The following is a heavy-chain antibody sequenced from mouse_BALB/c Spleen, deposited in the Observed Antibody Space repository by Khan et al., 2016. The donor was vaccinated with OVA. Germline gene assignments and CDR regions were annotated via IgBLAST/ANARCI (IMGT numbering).Heavy chain of an antibody. CDR1: GYSITSGYG. Sequence: EVQLQESGPGLVKPSQSLSLTCTVTGYSITSGYGWKWIRQFPGNKLEWMGYISYSGSTNYKPSLKSRISLTRDTSKHQFFLQLNSVTTEDTATSYCARTARIKYWGQGTTLTVSS. V-gene: IGHV3-2*02. J-gene: IGHJ2*01. CDR2: ISYSGST. D-gene: IGHD1-2*01. CDR3: ARTARIKY.